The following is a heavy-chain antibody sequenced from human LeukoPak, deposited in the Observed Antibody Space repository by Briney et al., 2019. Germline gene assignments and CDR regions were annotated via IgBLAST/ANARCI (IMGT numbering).Heavy chain of an antibody. CDR3: ATRKLGNDY. D-gene: IGHD7-27*01. CDR2: IYYTGST. J-gene: IGHJ4*02. CDR1: GGSFSGYY. Sequence: PSETLSLTCAVYGGSFSGYYWSWIRQSPGKGLESLGYIYYTGSTNYNPSLKSRVTISADTSKNQFSLKLYSVTAADTAVYYCATRKLGNDYWGQGTLVTVSS. V-gene: IGHV4-59*01.